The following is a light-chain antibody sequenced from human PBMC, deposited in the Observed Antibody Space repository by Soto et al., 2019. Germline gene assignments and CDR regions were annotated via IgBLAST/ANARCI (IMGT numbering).Light chain of an antibody. V-gene: IGLV2-8*01. J-gene: IGLJ1*01. CDR1: SSDVSGYNY. Sequence: QSALTQPPSASGSPGQSVTISCTGTSSDVSGYNYVSWYQHHPGKAPKLMIYEVSKRPSGVPDRFSGSKSGNTASLTVSGLQAEDEVDYYCSSYAGSNNFVFGPGIKLTVL. CDR3: SSYAGSNNFV. CDR2: EVS.